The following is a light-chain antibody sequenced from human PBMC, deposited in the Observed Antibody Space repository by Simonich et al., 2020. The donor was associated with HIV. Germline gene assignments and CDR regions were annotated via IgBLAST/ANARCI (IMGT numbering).Light chain of an antibody. V-gene: IGKV4-1*01. CDR1: QSVLYSSNNKHY. CDR3: QQCHTHPHT. CDR2: WAY. J-gene: IGKJ2*01. Sequence: DIVMTPSPDSLAVSPGERATLGCKSSQSVLYSSNNKHYLAWYQHKPGQPPKLLMYWAYTRESGGPDRFSGSGSGTDFTLTSSSLQAEDGAVYFCQQCHTHPHTFGQGTKVEIK.